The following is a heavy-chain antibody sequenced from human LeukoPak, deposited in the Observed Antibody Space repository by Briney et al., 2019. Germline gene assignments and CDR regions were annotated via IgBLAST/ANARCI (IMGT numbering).Heavy chain of an antibody. J-gene: IGHJ4*02. CDR3: AKGTWRYFDY. CDR2: ISGSGGST. CDR1: GFTFSTYV. Sequence: QPGGSLRLSCAASGFTFSTYVMSWVRQAPGKGLEWVSAISGSGGSTYYADSVKGRFTISRDNSKNTLYLQMNSLGADDTAVYYCAKGTWRYFDYWGQGTLVTVSS. D-gene: IGHD1-1*01. V-gene: IGHV3-23*01.